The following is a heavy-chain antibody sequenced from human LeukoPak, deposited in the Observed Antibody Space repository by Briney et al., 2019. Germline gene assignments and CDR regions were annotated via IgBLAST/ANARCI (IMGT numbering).Heavy chain of an antibody. V-gene: IGHV4-4*07. Sequence: SETLSLTCTVSGASVTSHFWNWIRQPAAKGREWIGRIYTTSGSTNYNPCLKSRFTMSVDTSKNQFFLNLSSVTAGDRAVYYCARDEGGSRRDSVYWGQGTLVTVSS. CDR2: IYTTSGST. D-gene: IGHD1-26*01. J-gene: IGHJ4*02. CDR1: GASVTSHF. CDR3: ARDEGGSRRDSVY.